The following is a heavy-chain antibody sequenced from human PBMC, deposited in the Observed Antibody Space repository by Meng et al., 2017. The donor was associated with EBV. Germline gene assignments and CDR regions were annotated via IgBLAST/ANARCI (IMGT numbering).Heavy chain of an antibody. CDR2: INPNSGGT. J-gene: IGHJ4*02. CDR3: ARVGIAVAGTGDY. Sequence: QVQLVKSGTELKKPGAPVKVACKASGYTFTGYYMHWVRQAPGQGLEWMGRINPNSGGTNYAQKFQGRVTMTRDTSISTAYMELSRLRSDDTAVYYCARVGIAVAGTGDYWGQGTLVTVSS. V-gene: IGHV1-2*06. CDR1: GYTFTGYY. D-gene: IGHD6-19*01.